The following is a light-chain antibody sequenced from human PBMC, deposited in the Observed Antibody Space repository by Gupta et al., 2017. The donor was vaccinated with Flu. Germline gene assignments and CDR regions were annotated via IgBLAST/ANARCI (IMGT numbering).Light chain of an antibody. Sequence: DIQMAQSPSSLSASVGDRVTITCRASQTISDYLHWYQQKPGRAPKLLIYTASTLQSGVPSRFTGSRSGTYFTLTISSLQPEDFGTYYCQQSDVFPRTFGQGTILEI. V-gene: IGKV1-39*01. J-gene: IGKJ1*01. CDR1: QTISDY. CDR2: TAS. CDR3: QQSDVFPRT.